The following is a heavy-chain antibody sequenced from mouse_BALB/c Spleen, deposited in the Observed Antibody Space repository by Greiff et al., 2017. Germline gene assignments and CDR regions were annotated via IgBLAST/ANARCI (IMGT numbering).Heavy chain of an antibody. CDR3: ARGGTTVVAIWYFDV. D-gene: IGHD1-1*01. CDR2: ISSGGST. Sequence: EVQVVESGGGLVKPGGSLKLSCAASGFTFSSYAMSWVRQTPEKRLEWVASISSGGSTYYPDSVKGRFTISRDNARNILYLQMSSLRSEDTAMYYCARGGTTVVAIWYFDVWGAGTTVTVSS. V-gene: IGHV5-6-5*01. J-gene: IGHJ1*01. CDR1: GFTFSSYA.